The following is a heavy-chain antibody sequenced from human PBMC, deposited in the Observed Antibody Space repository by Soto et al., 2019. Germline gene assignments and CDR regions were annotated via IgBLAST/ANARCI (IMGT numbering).Heavy chain of an antibody. Sequence: PGESLKISCKGSGYSFTSYWIGWVRQMPGKGLEWMGIIYPGDSDTRYSPSFQGQVTISADKSISTAYLQWSSLKASDTAMYYCARRAYSSGWSGYYYGMDVWGQGTTVTVSS. J-gene: IGHJ6*02. CDR2: IYPGDSDT. CDR1: GYSFTSYW. V-gene: IGHV5-51*01. D-gene: IGHD6-19*01. CDR3: ARRAYSSGWSGYYYGMDV.